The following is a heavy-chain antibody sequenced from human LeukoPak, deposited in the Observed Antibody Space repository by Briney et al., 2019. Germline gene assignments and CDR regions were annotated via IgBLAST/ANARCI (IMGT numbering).Heavy chain of an antibody. CDR2: IYTSGST. Sequence: PSETLSLTCTVSGGSISSGSYYWSWIRQPAGKGLEWIGRIYTSGSTNYNPSLKSRVTISVDTSKNQFSLKLSSVTAADTAVYYCARSPTTVTTIFRKDYFDCWGQGTLVTVSS. CDR1: GGSISSGSYY. CDR3: ARSPTTVTTIFRKDYFDC. J-gene: IGHJ4*02. V-gene: IGHV4-61*02. D-gene: IGHD4-17*01.